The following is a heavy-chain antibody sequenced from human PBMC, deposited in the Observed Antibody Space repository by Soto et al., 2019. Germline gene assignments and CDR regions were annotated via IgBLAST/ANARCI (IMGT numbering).Heavy chain of an antibody. D-gene: IGHD3-10*01. V-gene: IGHV1-24*01. J-gene: IGHJ5*02. Sequence: ASVKVSCKVSGYNLTELSMHWVRQAPGKGLEWMGGFDPEDGETIYAQKFQGRVTMTEDTSTDTAYMELSSLRSEDTAVYYCATLLKITMVRGATNWFDPWGQGTLVTVS. CDR2: FDPEDGET. CDR1: GYNLTELS. CDR3: ATLLKITMVRGATNWFDP.